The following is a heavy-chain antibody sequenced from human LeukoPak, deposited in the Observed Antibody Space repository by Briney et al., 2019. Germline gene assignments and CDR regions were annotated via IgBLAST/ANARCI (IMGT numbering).Heavy chain of an antibody. CDR1: GFTVSSKY. Sequence: GGSLRLSCAASGFTVSSKYMSWVRQAPGKGLEWVSVIYIGGGTYYADSVKGRFTISRDNSKNTLLLQMDSLRAEDTAVYYCARGHYSNRLGGQGTLVTVSS. CDR2: IYIGGGT. J-gene: IGHJ4*02. CDR3: ARGHYSNRL. D-gene: IGHD2-2*01. V-gene: IGHV3-66*01.